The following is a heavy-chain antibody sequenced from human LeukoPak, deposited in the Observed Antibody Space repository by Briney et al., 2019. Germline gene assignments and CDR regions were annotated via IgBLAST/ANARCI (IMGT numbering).Heavy chain of an antibody. V-gene: IGHV3-53*01. CDR1: GFTVSSNY. CDR3: ARAIWGEGLLWFGELSNGMDV. Sequence: PGGSLRLSCAASGFTVSSNYMSWVRQAPGKGLEWVSVIYSGGSTYYADSVKGRFTISRDNSKNTLYLQMNSLRAEDTAVYYCARAIWGEGLLWFGELSNGMDVWGQGTTVTVSS. CDR2: IYSGGST. D-gene: IGHD3-10*01. J-gene: IGHJ6*02.